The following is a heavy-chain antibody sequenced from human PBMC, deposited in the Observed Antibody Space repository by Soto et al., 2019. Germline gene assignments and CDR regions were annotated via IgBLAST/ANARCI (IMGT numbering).Heavy chain of an antibody. CDR1: GGSISSYC. CDR2: IYYSGST. D-gene: IGHD3-22*01. CDR3: ARGRYYYDSSGYYYDWFDP. Sequence: PSETLSLTCTVSGGSISSYCWSWIRQPPGKGLEWIGYIYYSGSTNYNPSLKGRVTISVDTSKNQFSLKLSSVTAADTAVYYCARGRYYYDSSGYYYDWFDPWGQGTLVTVSS. V-gene: IGHV4-59*01. J-gene: IGHJ5*02.